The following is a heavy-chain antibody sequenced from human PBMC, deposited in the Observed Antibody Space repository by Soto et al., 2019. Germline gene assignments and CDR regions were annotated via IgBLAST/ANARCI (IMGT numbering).Heavy chain of an antibody. D-gene: IGHD3-22*01. CDR1: GGSISSSSHY. CDR3: ARPYYDSSGYWGAMDI. CDR2: IYYDGST. J-gene: IGHJ3*02. Sequence: SETLSLTCTVSGGSISSSSHYWAWIRQPPGKGLEWIGSIYYDGSTHYYPSLESRVTISADMSKNQLSLRLNSVTAADTAVYYCARPYYDSSGYWGAMDIWGQGTMVTVSS. V-gene: IGHV4-39*01.